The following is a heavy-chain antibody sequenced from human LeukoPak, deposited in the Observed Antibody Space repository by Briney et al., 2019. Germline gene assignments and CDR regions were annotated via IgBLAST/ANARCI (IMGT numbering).Heavy chain of an antibody. D-gene: IGHD3-10*01. Sequence: ASVKVSCKVSGYTLTELSMHWVRQAPGKGLEWMGGFDPEDGETIYAQKFQGRVTMTEDTSTDTAYMELSSLRSEDTAVYYCATDITMVRRTGPFDPWGQGTLVTVSS. CDR3: ATDITMVRRTGPFDP. CDR1: GYTLTELS. CDR2: FDPEDGET. J-gene: IGHJ5*02. V-gene: IGHV1-24*01.